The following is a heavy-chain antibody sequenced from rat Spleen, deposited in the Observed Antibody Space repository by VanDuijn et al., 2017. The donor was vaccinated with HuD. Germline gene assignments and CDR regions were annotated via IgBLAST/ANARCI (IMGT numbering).Heavy chain of an antibody. CDR1: GYSITSSYR. Sequence: EVQLQESGPGLVKPSQSLSLTCSVTGYSITSSYRWNWIRKFPGNKLEWMGYINSAGSTNDKPSLRSRISITRDTTKNQFFLQVKSVIIDDTATYYCARETNYIYPYWGQGVMVTVSS. J-gene: IGHJ2*01. V-gene: IGHV3-3*01. CDR3: ARETNYIYPY. D-gene: IGHD1-2*01. CDR2: INSAGST.